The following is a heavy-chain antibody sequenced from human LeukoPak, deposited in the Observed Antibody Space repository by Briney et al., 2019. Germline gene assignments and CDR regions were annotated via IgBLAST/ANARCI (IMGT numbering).Heavy chain of an antibody. CDR3: ARGSWSSSIDY. Sequence: PSETLSLTCTVSGGSTSSGDYYWIWIRQPPGKGPEWIGYIYYSGSTYYNPSLKSRVTISGDTSKNQFSLKVNSVTAADTAVYYCARGSWSSSIDYWGQGTLVTVSS. CDR2: IYYSGST. D-gene: IGHD6-6*01. J-gene: IGHJ4*02. CDR1: GGSTSSGDYY. V-gene: IGHV4-30-4*01.